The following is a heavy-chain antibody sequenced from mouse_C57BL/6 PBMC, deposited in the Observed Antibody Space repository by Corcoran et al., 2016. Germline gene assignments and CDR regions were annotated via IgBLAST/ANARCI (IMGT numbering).Heavy chain of an antibody. CDR2: INPSNGGT. V-gene: IGHV1-53*01. CDR3: ASYGNYYYAMDY. CDR1: GYTFTSYW. J-gene: IGHJ4*01. D-gene: IGHD2-1*01. Sequence: QVQLQQPGTELVKPGASVKLSCKASGYTFTSYWRHWVKQRPGQGLEWIGNINPSNGGTNYNEKFKSKATLTVDKSSSTAYMQLSSLTSEDYAVYYCASYGNYYYAMDYWGQGTSVTVS.